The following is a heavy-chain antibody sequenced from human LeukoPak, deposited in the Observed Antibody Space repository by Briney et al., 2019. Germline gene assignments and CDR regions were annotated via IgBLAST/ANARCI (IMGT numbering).Heavy chain of an antibody. V-gene: IGHV4-39*07. CDR1: GGSISSSSYY. CDR3: ARDWFDY. J-gene: IGHJ4*02. CDR2: IYYSGST. Sequence: SETLSLTCTVSGGSISSSSYYWGWIRQPPGKGLEWIGSIYYSGSTYYNPSLKSRVTISVDTSKNQFSLKLSSVTAADTAVYYCARDWFDYWGQGTLVTVSS.